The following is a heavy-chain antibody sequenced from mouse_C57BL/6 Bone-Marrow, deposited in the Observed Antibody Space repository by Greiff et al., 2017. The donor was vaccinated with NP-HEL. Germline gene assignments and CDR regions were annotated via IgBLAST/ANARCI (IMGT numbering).Heavy chain of an antibody. J-gene: IGHJ2*01. V-gene: IGHV1-15*01. CDR3: TRSNYGSSYGY. Sequence: VQLPPSGAELVRPGASVTLSCKASGYRFTDYEMYWVKQTPVHGLEWIGAIDPESGGTAYNQKFKGKAILTADKSSSTAYMELRSLTSEDSAVYYCTRSNYGSSYGYWGQGTTLTVSS. CDR2: IDPESGGT. CDR1: GYRFTDYE. D-gene: IGHD1-1*01.